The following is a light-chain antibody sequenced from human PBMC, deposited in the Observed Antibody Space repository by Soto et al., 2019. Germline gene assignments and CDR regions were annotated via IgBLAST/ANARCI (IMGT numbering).Light chain of an antibody. Sequence: QSALTQPDSVSGSPGQSITISCTGTSXDVGGYNYVSWYQQHPGKAPKLMIYEVSNRPSGVSNRFSGSKSGNTASLTISGLQAEDEADYYCSSYTSSSTLYVFGTGTKVTLL. V-gene: IGLV2-14*01. CDR1: SXDVGGYNY. J-gene: IGLJ1*01. CDR2: EVS. CDR3: SSYTSSSTLYV.